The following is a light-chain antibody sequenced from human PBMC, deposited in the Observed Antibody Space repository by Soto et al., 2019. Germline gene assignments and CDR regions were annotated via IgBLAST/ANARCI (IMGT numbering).Light chain of an antibody. CDR1: QNINDW. CDR3: QQYNTYSFT. Sequence: DIPMTQSPSTLSASVGDRVTITCRASQNINDWLAWYQQKPGKAPRLLIYKASTLESGVPSRFSGSGFGTESTLTISSLQPDDFATYYCQQYNTYSFTFGPGAKVDIK. J-gene: IGKJ3*01. V-gene: IGKV1-5*03. CDR2: KAS.